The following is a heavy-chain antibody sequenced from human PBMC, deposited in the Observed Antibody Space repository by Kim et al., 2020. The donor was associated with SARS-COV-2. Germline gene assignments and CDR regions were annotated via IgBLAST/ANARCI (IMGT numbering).Heavy chain of an antibody. J-gene: IGHJ2*01. Sequence: SETLSLTCTVSGGSISSGDSFWSWFRQPPGKGLEWVGYIFYSGSTYYNPSLKSRVTISVDTSKNQFSLKLSSVTAADTAVYYCAREYSNYPWYFDLWGRGTLVTVSS. CDR1: GGSISSGDSF. D-gene: IGHD4-4*01. V-gene: IGHV4-30-4*01. CDR3: AREYSNYPWYFDL. CDR2: IFYSGST.